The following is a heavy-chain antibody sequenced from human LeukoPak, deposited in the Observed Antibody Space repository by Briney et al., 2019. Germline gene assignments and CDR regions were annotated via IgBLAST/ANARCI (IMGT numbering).Heavy chain of an antibody. V-gene: IGHV3-48*01. CDR1: GFTFSSYS. CDR3: ADFGGGRGN. Sequence: GGSLRLSCAASGFTFSSYSMNWVRQAPGKGLEWVSYISSSSTIYYADSVKGRFTISRDNAKSSLYLQMNSLRAEDTAVYYCADFGGGRGNWGQGTLVTVSS. J-gene: IGHJ4*02. CDR2: ISSSSTI. D-gene: IGHD3-16*01.